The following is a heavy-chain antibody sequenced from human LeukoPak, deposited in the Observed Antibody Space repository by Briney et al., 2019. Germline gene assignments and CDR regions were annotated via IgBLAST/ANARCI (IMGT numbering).Heavy chain of an antibody. CDR3: ARGARAYGSSWYSGLFDY. V-gene: IGHV3-53*05. J-gene: IGHJ4*02. CDR2: IYSGGST. D-gene: IGHD6-13*01. Sequence: PGGSLRLSCAASGFTVSSNYMSWVRQAPGKGLEWVSVIYSGGSTYYADSVKGRFTISRDNSKNTLYLKMNSLRAEDTAVYYCARGARAYGSSWYSGLFDYWGQGTLVTVSS. CDR1: GFTVSSNY.